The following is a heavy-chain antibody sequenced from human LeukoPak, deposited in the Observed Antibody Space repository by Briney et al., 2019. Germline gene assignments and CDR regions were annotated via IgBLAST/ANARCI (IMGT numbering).Heavy chain of an antibody. D-gene: IGHD6-19*01. CDR1: GGSVSRNSGV. CDR3: ARGGGVTVAGNLGY. V-gene: IGHV6-1*01. J-gene: IGHJ4*02. Sequence: SHTLSLTCVISGGSVSRNSGVWNWIRQSPSRGLQWLGRTYYMPRWYNHYAVSVKSRITINRDTSKNQFSLPLNSVTPVHAAIYYCARGGGVTVAGNLGYWGQGALVTVSS. CDR2: TYYMPRWYN.